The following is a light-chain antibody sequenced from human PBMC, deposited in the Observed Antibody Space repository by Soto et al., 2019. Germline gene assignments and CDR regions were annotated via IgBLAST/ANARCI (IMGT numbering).Light chain of an antibody. CDR1: SSDVGGYNY. CDR2: EVS. CDR3: SSFTISSTLEV. J-gene: IGLJ3*02. Sequence: SALTQPASVSGSPGQSITISCTGTSSDVGGYNYVSWYQQLPGRAPKVMISEVSNRPSGISDRFSGSKSGNTASLTISGLQAEDEADYYCSSFTISSTLEVFGGGTKLTVL. V-gene: IGLV2-14*01.